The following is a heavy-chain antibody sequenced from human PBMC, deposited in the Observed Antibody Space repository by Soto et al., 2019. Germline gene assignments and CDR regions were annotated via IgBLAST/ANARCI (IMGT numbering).Heavy chain of an antibody. CDR3: ATQLLIPAAAYYYYYGMDV. J-gene: IGHJ6*02. CDR2: ISGSGGST. D-gene: IGHD2-2*01. V-gene: IGHV3-23*01. CDR1: GFTFSSYA. Sequence: AGGSLRLSCAASGFTFSSYAMSWVRQAPGKGLEWVSAISGSGGSTYYADSVKGRFTISRDNSKNTLYLQMNSLRAEDTAVYYCATQLLIPAAAYYYYYGMDVWGQGTTVTVSS.